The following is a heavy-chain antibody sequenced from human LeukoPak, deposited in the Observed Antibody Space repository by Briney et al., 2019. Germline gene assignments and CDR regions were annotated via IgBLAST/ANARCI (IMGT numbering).Heavy chain of an antibody. CDR2: ISYDGNDK. J-gene: IGHJ4*02. V-gene: IGHV3-30*03. CDR3: ARGRRSSGWPDY. Sequence: GGSLRLSCVVSGFPFSTYGMHWVRQAPGKGLEWVAVISYDGNDKYYADSVKGRFTISRDNSKNILDLQMNSLRAEDTAVYYRARGRRSSGWPDYWGQGTLVTVSS. D-gene: IGHD6-19*01. CDR1: GFPFSTYG.